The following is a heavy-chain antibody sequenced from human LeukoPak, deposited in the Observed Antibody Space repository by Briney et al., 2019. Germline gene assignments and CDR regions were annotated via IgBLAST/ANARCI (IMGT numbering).Heavy chain of an antibody. CDR2: INQDEI. CDR3: ARDAYHACWFDP. CDR1: GFTFSSSW. D-gene: IGHD3-16*01. Sequence: PGGSLRLSCVASGFTFSSSWMSWVRQGPGKGLEWVASINQDEIHYVDAVRGRFTISRDNARNSLDLQMNSLRTEDTAVYYCARDAYHACWFDPWGQGTLVTVSS. J-gene: IGHJ5*02. V-gene: IGHV3-7*01.